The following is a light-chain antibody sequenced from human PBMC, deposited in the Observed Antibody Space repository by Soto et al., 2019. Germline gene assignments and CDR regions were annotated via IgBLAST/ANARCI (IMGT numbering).Light chain of an antibody. CDR1: QSVSSSY. J-gene: IGKJ4*01. CDR3: QQYDNSPLT. Sequence: EIVLTQSPGTLSLSPGERATLSCRASQSVSSSYLAWYQQKPGQAPRLLIYGASSRATGIPDRFSGSGSGTDFTLTISRLEAEDFAVYYCQQYDNSPLTFGGGTKVGIK. V-gene: IGKV3-20*01. CDR2: GAS.